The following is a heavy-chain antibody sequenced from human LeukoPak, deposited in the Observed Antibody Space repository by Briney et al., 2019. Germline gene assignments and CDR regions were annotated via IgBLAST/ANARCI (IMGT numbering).Heavy chain of an antibody. CDR2: ISYDGSNK. V-gene: IGHV3-30-3*01. D-gene: IGHD6-6*01. Sequence: GGSLRLSCAASGFTFSSYAMHWVRQAPGKGLEWVAVISYDGSNKYYAESVKGRFTISRDNSKNTLYLQMNSLRAEDTAVYYCARDKKYRPSYYYYYYGMDVWGQGTTVTVSS. J-gene: IGHJ6*02. CDR3: ARDKKYRPSYYYYYYGMDV. CDR1: GFTFSSYA.